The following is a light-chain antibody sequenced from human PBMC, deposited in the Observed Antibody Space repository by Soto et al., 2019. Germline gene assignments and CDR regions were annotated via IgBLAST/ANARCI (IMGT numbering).Light chain of an antibody. Sequence: AIQMTQSPSSLSASVGDRVTITCRASQGVKNDLGWYQQRPGKAPKLLIYAASSLQSGVPSRFSGSGSGTDFTLTITSLQPEDFATYYCLQDYTYPRTCGGGTKVDIK. CDR3: LQDYTYPRT. CDR2: AAS. V-gene: IGKV1-6*01. J-gene: IGKJ4*01. CDR1: QGVKND.